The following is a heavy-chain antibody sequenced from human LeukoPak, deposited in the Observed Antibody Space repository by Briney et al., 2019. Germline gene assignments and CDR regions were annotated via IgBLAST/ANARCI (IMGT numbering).Heavy chain of an antibody. CDR2: ISGSGGST. CDR3: AKLIVVVIANDAFDI. Sequence: GGSLRLSCAASGFTFSSYAMSWFRQAPGKGLEWVSAISGSGGSTYYADSVKGRFTISRDNSKNTLYLQMNSLRAEDTAVYYCAKLIVVVIANDAFDIWGQGTMVTVSS. J-gene: IGHJ3*02. V-gene: IGHV3-23*01. D-gene: IGHD3-22*01. CDR1: GFTFSSYA.